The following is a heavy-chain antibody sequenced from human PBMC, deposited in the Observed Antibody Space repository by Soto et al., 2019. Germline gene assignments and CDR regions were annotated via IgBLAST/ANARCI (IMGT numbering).Heavy chain of an antibody. CDR3: ARDFQRYCSGGSCYWFDP. D-gene: IGHD2-15*01. CDR1: GYTVTSYG. V-gene: IGHV1-18*04. Sequence: ASVKVSCKASGYTVTSYGISWVRQPPGQGLEWMGWISAYNGNTNYAQKLQGRVTMTTDTSTSTAYMELRSLRSDDTAVYYCARDFQRYCSGGSCYWFDPWGQGTLVTVSS. CDR2: ISAYNGNT. J-gene: IGHJ5*02.